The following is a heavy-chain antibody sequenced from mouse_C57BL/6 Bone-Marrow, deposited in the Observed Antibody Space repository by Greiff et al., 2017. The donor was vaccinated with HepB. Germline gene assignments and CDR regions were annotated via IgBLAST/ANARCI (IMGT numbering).Heavy chain of an antibody. CDR3: ARGIYYGSSYVPYYYAMDY. CDR1: GYSITSGYY. D-gene: IGHD1-1*01. V-gene: IGHV3-6*01. CDR2: ISYDGSN. Sequence: EVQLVESGPGLVKPSQSLSLTCSVTGYSITSGYYWNWIRQFPGNKLEWMGYISYDGSNNYNPSLKNRISITRDTSKNQFFLKLNSVTTEDTATYYCARGIYYGSSYVPYYYAMDYWGQGTSVTVSS. J-gene: IGHJ4*01.